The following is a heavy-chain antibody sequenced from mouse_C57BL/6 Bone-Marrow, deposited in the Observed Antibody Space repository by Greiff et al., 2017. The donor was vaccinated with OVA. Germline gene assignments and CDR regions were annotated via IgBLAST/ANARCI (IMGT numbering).Heavy chain of an antibody. V-gene: IGHV1-59*01. CDR3: AHYGSRLYLHY. CDR2: IAPSDSYI. CDR1: GYTFTNYW. D-gene: IGHD1-1*01. Sequence: VKLQQPGAELVRPGTSVKLSCKASGYTFTNYWMHWVKQRPGQGLEWIGVIAPSDSYINYNQKFKGRATLTVDTYSSTAYMHLSSLTSEDSAVYYCAHYGSRLYLHYWGQGTSLTVSS. J-gene: IGHJ2*02.